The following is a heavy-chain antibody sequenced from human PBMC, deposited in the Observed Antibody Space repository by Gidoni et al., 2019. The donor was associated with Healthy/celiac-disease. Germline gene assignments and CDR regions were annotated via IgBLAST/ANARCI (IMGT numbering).Heavy chain of an antibody. CDR1: GFPFSSDG. V-gene: IGHV3-33*01. CDR3: ARTASIAAAGTGWLDY. J-gene: IGHJ4*02. Sequence: QVQLVESGGGVVQPGRSLRPSCAASGFPFSSDGMHWVRQAPGKGLVWVTVIWYDGSNKDYADSVKGRFTISRDNSKNTLYLQMNSLRAEDTAVYYCARTASIAAAGTGWLDYWGQGTLVTVSS. CDR2: IWYDGSNK. D-gene: IGHD6-13*01.